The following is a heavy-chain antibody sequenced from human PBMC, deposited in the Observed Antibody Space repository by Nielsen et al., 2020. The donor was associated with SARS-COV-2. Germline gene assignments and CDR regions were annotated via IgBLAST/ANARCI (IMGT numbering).Heavy chain of an antibody. Sequence: SETLSLTCTVSGGSISGYYWSWIRQPPGKGLEWIGCIFYTGNTYYNPSFQSRVTISVDTSKNQFSLKLSSMTAADTALYYCARRKRNTGDSGSFFDYWGQGTLVTVSS. CDR3: ARRKRNTGDSGSFFDY. D-gene: IGHD3-10*01. J-gene: IGHJ4*02. CDR2: IFYTGNT. CDR1: GGSISGYY. V-gene: IGHV4-59*08.